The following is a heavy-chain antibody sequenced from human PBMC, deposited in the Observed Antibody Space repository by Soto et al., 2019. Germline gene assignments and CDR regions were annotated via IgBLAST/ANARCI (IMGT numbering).Heavy chain of an antibody. V-gene: IGHV1-69*01. CDR1: GGSLRNSV. CDR2: VIPILGTA. J-gene: IGHJ4*02. Sequence: QVQLVQSGAEVKKPGSSVKVSCTASGGSLRNSVISWVRQAPAQRLEWMGGVIPILGTANYAQKFQGRVTMTAVEATSTAYMDLSRLSPDDTAVYYCARLGHPGHWGPGTLVIVSS. CDR3: ARLGHPGH.